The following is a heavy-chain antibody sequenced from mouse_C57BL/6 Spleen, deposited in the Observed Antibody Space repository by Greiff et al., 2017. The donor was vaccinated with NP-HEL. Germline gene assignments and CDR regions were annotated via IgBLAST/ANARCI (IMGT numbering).Heavy chain of an antibody. CDR1: GYSITSGYY. V-gene: IGHV3-6*01. J-gene: IGHJ4*01. Sequence: EVQLVESGPGLVKPSQSLSLTCSVTGYSITSGYYWNWIRQFPGNKLEWMGYISYDGSNNYNPSLKNRISITRDTSKNQFFLKLNSVTTEDTATYYCARGITTVVEDAMDYWGQGTSVTVSS. CDR2: ISYDGSN. CDR3: ARGITTVVEDAMDY. D-gene: IGHD1-1*01.